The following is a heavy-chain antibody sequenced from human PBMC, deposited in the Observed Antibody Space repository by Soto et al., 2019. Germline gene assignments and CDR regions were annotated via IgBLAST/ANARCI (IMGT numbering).Heavy chain of an antibody. D-gene: IGHD3-10*01. CDR3: ARGFDLQYGMDV. J-gene: IGHJ6*02. Sequence: DVQLVESGGGLVQRGGSLRLSCAASGLSLSTYSLNWVRQAPRKGLEWVSYISGSSDTIYYADSVKGRFTISRDNAKNLLYLQMNSRRDDDTAVYFCARGFDLQYGMDVWGQGTTVTVSS. V-gene: IGHV3-48*02. CDR1: GLSLSTYS. CDR2: ISGSSDTI.